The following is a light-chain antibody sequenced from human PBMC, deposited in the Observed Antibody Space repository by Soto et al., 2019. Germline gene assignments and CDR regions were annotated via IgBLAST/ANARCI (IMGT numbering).Light chain of an antibody. V-gene: IGKV3D-15*01. Sequence: PGERVTLSCRASQSVSSSYLTWYQQKPGQAPRLLIYGAPTRATGIPARFSGSGSGTEFTLTISSLQSEDFAVYYCQQYNNWPPITFGQGTRLEIK. J-gene: IGKJ5*01. CDR3: QQYNNWPPIT. CDR1: QSVSSSY. CDR2: GAP.